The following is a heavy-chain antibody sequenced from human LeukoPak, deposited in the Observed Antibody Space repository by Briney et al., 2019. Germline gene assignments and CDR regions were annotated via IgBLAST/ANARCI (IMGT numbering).Heavy chain of an antibody. CDR2: IYYSGST. CDR1: GGSISSSSYY. D-gene: IGHD5-18*01. CDR3: ARRRGYSYEGPINWFDP. J-gene: IGHJ5*02. Sequence: SDTLSLTCTVSGGSISSSSYYWGWIRQPPGKGLECIGSIYYSGSTYCMPSLKSRVTISVDTSKNQFSLKLSSLTAADTAVYYCARRRGYSYEGPINWFDPWGQGTLVTVSS. V-gene: IGHV4-39*01.